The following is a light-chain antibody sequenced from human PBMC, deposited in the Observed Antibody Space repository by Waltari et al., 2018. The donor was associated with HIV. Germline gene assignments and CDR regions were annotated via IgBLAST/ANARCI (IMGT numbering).Light chain of an antibody. CDR3: CSYAGSSTFVV. CDR2: EVS. CDR1: SRDVGSYNL. V-gene: IGLV2-23*02. Sequence: QSALTQPAPGSGSPGQPITISCTGTSRDVGSYNLVSWYQQHPGKAPKLMIYEVSKRPSGVSNRFSGSKSGNTASLTISGLQAEDEADYYCCSYAGSSTFVVFGGGTKLTVL. J-gene: IGLJ2*01.